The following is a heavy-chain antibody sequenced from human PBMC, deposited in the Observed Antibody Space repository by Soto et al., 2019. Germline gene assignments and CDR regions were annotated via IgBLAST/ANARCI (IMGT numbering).Heavy chain of an antibody. V-gene: IGHV3-23*01. CDR2: ISGSGVNT. CDR1: GFTFSTYS. Sequence: EVQLLESGGGLVQPGGSLRLSCAASGFTFSTYSMSWVRQAPGQGLEWVSAISGSGVNTYYADSVWGRFTISRDNSKNTLFLQMSSLRAEDTAVYYCAKDHLTAGGTHWFDPRGQGTLVTVSS. D-gene: IGHD6-13*01. CDR3: AKDHLTAGGTHWFDP. J-gene: IGHJ5*02.